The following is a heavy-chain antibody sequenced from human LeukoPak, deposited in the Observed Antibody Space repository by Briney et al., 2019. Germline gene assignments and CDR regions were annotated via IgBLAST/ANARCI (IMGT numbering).Heavy chain of an antibody. CDR3: AREHADIVATIDLGAFDI. CDR2: IYYSGST. J-gene: IGHJ3*02. Sequence: SETLSLTCTVSGGSISSYYWSWIRQPPGEGLEWIGYIYYSGSTNYNPSLKSRVTISVDTSKNQFSLKLSSVTAADTAVYYCAREHADIVATIDLGAFDIWGQGTMVTVSS. CDR1: GGSISSYY. V-gene: IGHV4-59*01. D-gene: IGHD5-12*01.